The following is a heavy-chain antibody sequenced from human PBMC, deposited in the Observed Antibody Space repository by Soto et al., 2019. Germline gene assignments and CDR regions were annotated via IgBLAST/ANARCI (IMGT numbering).Heavy chain of an antibody. D-gene: IGHD2-2*01. Sequence: EVQLLESGGGLVQPGGSLRLSCAASGFTFSSYAMSWVRQAPGKGLEWVSAISGSGGSTYYADSVKGRFTISRDNSKNTLYLQMNSLRAEDTAVYYCATGSTSYYYYYMAVWGKGTTVTVSS. CDR3: ATGSTSYYYYYMAV. CDR1: GFTFSSYA. V-gene: IGHV3-23*01. CDR2: ISGSGGST. J-gene: IGHJ6*03.